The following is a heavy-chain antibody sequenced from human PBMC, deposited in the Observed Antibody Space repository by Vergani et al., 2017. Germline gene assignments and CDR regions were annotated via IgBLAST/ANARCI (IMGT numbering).Heavy chain of an antibody. CDR2: ISKDGTHD. CDR1: GFGFKNFA. V-gene: IGHV3-30*03. J-gene: IGHJ4*02. D-gene: IGHD3-22*01. Sequence: QVSLVESGGGVVQPGRSLTLTCSASGFGFKNFAMHWVRQAPGKGLEWVATISKDGTHDYYEPSVRGRFAVSRDNFKNTMYLQMDRLTTDDTAVYFCARDGTDIXVSSSDYSHLLYYWCQGILVTVSS. CDR3: ARDGTDIXVSSSDYSHLLYY.